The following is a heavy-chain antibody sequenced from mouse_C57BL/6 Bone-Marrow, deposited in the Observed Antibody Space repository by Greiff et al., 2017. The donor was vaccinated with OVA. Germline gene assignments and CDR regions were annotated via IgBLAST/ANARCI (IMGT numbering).Heavy chain of an antibody. J-gene: IGHJ2*01. CDR1: GYTFTSYG. V-gene: IGHV1-81*01. Sequence: VQRVESGAELARPGASVKLSCKASGYTFTSYGISWVKQRTGQGLEWIGEIYPRSGNTYYNEKFKGKATLTADKSSSTAYMELRSLTSEDSAVYFCARDYYGSRGGDYWGQGTTLTVSS. CDR3: ARDYYGSRGGDY. D-gene: IGHD1-1*01. CDR2: IYPRSGNT.